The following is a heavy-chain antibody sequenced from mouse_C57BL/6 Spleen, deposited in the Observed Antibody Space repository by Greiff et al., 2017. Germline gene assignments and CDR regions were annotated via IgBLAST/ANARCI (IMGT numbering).Heavy chain of an antibody. J-gene: IGHJ3*01. CDR3: ARDYDYGGFAY. CDR2: IDPSDSYT. D-gene: IGHD2-4*01. CDR1: GYTFTSYW. Sequence: VQLQQPGAELVMPGASVKLSCKASGYTFTSYWMHWVKQRPGQGLEWIGEIDPSDSYTNYNQKFKGKSTLTVDKSSSTAYMQLSYLTSENSSVDYCARDYDYGGFAYWGKGTLVTVSA. V-gene: IGHV1-69*01.